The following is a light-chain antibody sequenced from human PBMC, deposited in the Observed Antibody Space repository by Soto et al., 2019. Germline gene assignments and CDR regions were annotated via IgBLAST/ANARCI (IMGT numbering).Light chain of an antibody. CDR3: QQYGSSPRVT. CDR2: GAS. J-gene: IGKJ4*01. V-gene: IGKV3-20*01. Sequence: EIVLTQSPGTLSLSPGERATLSCRASQSVSSNYLAWYQQKPGQAPRLLIYGASSRATGIPDRFSGSGSGTDFTLTISRREPEDFAVYYCQQYGSSPRVTFGGGTKVEI. CDR1: QSVSSNY.